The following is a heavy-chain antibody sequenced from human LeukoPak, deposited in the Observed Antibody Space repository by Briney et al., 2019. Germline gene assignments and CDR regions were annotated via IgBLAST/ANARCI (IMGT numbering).Heavy chain of an antibody. D-gene: IGHD6-13*01. CDR2: ISSSSSYI. CDR1: GFTFSSYS. CDR3: ARDMGIAAAGLDY. V-gene: IGHV3-21*01. Sequence: PGGSLRLSCVASGFTFSSYSMNWVRQAPGKGLEWVSSISSSSSYIYYADSVKGRFTISRDNAKNSLYLQMNSLRAEDTAVYYCARDMGIAAAGLDYWGQGTLVTVSS. J-gene: IGHJ4*02.